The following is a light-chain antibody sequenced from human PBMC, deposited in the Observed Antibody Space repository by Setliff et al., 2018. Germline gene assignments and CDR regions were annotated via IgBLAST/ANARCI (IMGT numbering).Light chain of an antibody. CDR2: DAS. J-gene: IGLJ1*01. CDR1: SSDVGGYHY. V-gene: IGLV2-14*03. Sequence: QSALTQPASVSGSPGQSITISCTGTSSDVGGYHYVSWYQQHPGKAPKLMIYDASNRPSGVSNRFSGSKSGNTASLTISGLQAEDEADYYCSSYTSSSSYVFGTGTKVTVL. CDR3: SSYTSSSSYV.